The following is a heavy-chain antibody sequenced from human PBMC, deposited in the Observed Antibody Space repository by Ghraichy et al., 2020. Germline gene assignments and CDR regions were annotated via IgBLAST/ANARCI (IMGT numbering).Heavy chain of an antibody. CDR3: SRSLRIKYGDYSED. J-gene: IGHJ4*02. Sequence: SETLSLTCTVSGGSVSSSDHYWAWIRQPPGEGLEWIGSIYYSGNTYYNPSLQSRVTISVDTSTNQFSLRLSSVTAADTAVYYCSRSLRIKYGDYSEDRGQGTLVTVSS. CDR1: GGSVSSSDHY. D-gene: IGHD4-17*01. V-gene: IGHV4-39*07. CDR2: IYYSGNT.